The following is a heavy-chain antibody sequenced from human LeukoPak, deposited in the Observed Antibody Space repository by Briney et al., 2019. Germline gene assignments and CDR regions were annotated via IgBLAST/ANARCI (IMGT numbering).Heavy chain of an antibody. J-gene: IGHJ6*03. D-gene: IGHD2-2*01. CDR2: ISSSSTYI. CDR1: GFTFSSYS. CDR3: ARGDCSSTICYSPMDV. V-gene: IGHV3-21*04. Sequence: GGSLRLSCAASGFTFSSYSMNWVRQAPGKGLEWVSSISSSSTYIHYADSVKGRFTISRDNAKKSLYLQMNSLRAEDTAVYYCARGDCSSTICYSPMDVWGKGTTVTVSS.